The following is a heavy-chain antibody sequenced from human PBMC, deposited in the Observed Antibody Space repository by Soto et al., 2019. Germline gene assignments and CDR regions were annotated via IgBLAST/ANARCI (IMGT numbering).Heavy chain of an antibody. CDR3: ARPKPEQYCGGDCYSDGWFDP. Sequence: SETLSLTCTVSGGSISSSSYYWGLIRQPPGKGLEWIGSIYYSGSTYYNPSLKSRVTISVDTSKNQFSLKLSSVTAADTAVYYCARPKPEQYCGGDCYSDGWFDPWGQGTLVTVSS. J-gene: IGHJ5*02. CDR1: GGSISSSSYY. CDR2: IYYSGST. D-gene: IGHD2-21*02. V-gene: IGHV4-39*01.